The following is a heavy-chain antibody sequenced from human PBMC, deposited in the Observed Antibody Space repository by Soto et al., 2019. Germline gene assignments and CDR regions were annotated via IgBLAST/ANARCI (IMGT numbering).Heavy chain of an antibody. Sequence: SVKVSCKASGGTFSSYATSWVRQAPGQGLEWMGGIIPIFGTANYAQKFQGRVTITADKSTSTAYMELSSLRSEDTAVYYCARGGSYSLLGAFDIWGQGTMVTVSS. D-gene: IGHD1-26*01. V-gene: IGHV1-69*06. CDR1: GGTFSSYA. CDR3: ARGGSYSLLGAFDI. CDR2: IIPIFGTA. J-gene: IGHJ3*02.